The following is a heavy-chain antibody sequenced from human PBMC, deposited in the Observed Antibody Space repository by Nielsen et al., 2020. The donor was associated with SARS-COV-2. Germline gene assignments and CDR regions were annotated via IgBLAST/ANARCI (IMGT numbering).Heavy chain of an antibody. Sequence: GESLKISCAASGFSFNNYAMSWVRQGPGKGLEWVSGISANGGGTYYADSVKGRFTISRDNSKNTLYLQMNTLRAEDTAVYYCAKAGSGGTYFREYFHHWGQGTLVTVSS. J-gene: IGHJ1*01. CDR3: AKAGSGGTYFREYFHH. CDR2: ISANGGGT. D-gene: IGHD3-10*01. V-gene: IGHV3-23*01. CDR1: GFSFNNYA.